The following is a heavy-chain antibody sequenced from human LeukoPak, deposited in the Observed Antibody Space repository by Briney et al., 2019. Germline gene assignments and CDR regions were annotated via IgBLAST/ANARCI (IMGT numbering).Heavy chain of an antibody. CDR2: IYSGGST. V-gene: IGHV3-66*02. Sequence: GGSLRLSCAASGFTVSSNYMSWVRQAPGKGLEWVSVIYSGGSTYYADSVKGRFTISRDNSKNTLYLQMNSLRAEDTAVYYCARDSLTESYFDYWGQGTLVTVSS. CDR3: ARDSLTESYFDY. D-gene: IGHD3-9*01. J-gene: IGHJ4*02. CDR1: GFTVSSNY.